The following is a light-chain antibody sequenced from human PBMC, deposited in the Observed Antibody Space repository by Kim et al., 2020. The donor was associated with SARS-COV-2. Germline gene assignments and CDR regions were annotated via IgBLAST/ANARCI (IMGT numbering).Light chain of an antibody. CDR2: YAS. V-gene: IGKV6-21*01. CDR3: QQGSSLPWT. Sequence: EIVLTQSPDFQSVTPKEKVIITCRASQSIGNSLNWYQQKPDQSPKLLMKYASQSFSGVPSRFSGSGSGTDFTLTIDGLEAEDAATYYCQQGSSLPWTFGQGTKVDIK. J-gene: IGKJ1*01. CDR1: QSIGNS.